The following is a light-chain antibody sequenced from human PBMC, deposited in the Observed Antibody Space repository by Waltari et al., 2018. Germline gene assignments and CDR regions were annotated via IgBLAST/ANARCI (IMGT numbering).Light chain of an antibody. CDR2: QAS. CDR3: QQYDAYALT. CDR1: QSINNW. J-gene: IGKJ3*01. Sequence: DIQMTQSPSTLSASIGDRVTITCRASQSINNWLAWYQQKPGKAPKVLIYQASTLESGVPSRVSGSGSGTEFTLTISSLQPDDFATYYCQQYDAYALTFGPGTTVDVK. V-gene: IGKV1-5*03.